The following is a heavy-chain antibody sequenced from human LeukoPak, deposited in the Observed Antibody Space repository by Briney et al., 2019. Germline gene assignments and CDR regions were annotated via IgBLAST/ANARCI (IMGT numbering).Heavy chain of an antibody. Sequence: GGSLRLSCAASGFTFSSYSMYWVRQAPGKGLEWVAVISYGGSSTYYAGSVKGRFPISRDNSKNTLYLKMNSLRAEDTAVYYCTKGGLAAAGWFEYWGPGAPV. J-gene: IGHJ4*03. V-gene: IGHV3-30*18. CDR2: ISYGGSST. CDR3: TKGGLAAAGWFEY. CDR1: GFTFSSYS. D-gene: IGHD6-13*01.